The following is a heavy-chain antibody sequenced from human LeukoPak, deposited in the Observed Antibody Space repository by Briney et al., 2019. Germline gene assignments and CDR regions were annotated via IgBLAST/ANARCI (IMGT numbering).Heavy chain of an antibody. V-gene: IGHV1-18*03. CDR2: ISCYNGDT. Sequence: ASVKVSCKASGYTFNKYGISWVRQAPGQGLEWMGWISCYNGDTHYAQKLQGRVTLSTDTPTTTVYMELRSLRSDDMAVYYCARDPSNTSGWKTWFDTWGQGTPVTVSS. CDR3: ARDPSNTSGWKTWFDT. D-gene: IGHD6-19*01. CDR1: GYTFNKYG. J-gene: IGHJ5*02.